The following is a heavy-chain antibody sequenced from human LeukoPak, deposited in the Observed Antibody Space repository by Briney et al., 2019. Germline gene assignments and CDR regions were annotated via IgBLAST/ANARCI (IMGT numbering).Heavy chain of an antibody. CDR2: IIGIGANT. V-gene: IGHV3-23*01. CDR3: AKDHGYNYAYNSY. D-gene: IGHD5-18*01. CDR1: GFTFSSYA. J-gene: IGHJ4*02. Sequence: GGSLRLSCAASGFTFSSYAMSWVRQAPGKGLEWVSAIIGIGANTDFAESVTGSFSISRDNSTNTLYLQMNSLRAEDTAVYYCAKDHGYNYAYNSYWGQGTLVTVSS.